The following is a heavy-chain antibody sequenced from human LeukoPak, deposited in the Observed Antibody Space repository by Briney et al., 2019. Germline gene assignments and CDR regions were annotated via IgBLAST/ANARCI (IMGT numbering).Heavy chain of an antibody. CDR2: ISWNSGSI. D-gene: IGHD2-2*01. CDR1: GFTFDDYA. J-gene: IGHJ6*04. CDR3: AKDLTCSSTSCHQMDV. Sequence: GRSLRLSCAASGFTFDDYAMHWVRHAPGKGLEWVSGISWNSGSIVYADSVKGRFTISRDNAKNSLYLQMNSLRAEDTALYYCAKDLTCSSTSCHQMDVWGKGTTVTVSS. V-gene: IGHV3-9*01.